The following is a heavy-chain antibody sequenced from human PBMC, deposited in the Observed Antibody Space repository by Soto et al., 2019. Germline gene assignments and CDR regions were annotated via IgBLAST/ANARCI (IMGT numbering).Heavy chain of an antibody. CDR3: ARVLYYDSSGFDY. J-gene: IGHJ4*02. D-gene: IGHD3-22*01. V-gene: IGHV1-18*04. Sequence: ASVKVSCKASGYTFTTYGISWVRQAPGQGLEWMGWISPYNGNTNYAQKLQGRVTMTTDTSTSTAYMELRSLRSDDTAIYYCARVLYYDSSGFDYWGQGTLVTVSS. CDR2: ISPYNGNT. CDR1: GYTFTTYG.